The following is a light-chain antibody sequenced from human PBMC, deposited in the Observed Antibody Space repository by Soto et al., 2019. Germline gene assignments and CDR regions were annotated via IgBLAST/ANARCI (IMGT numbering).Light chain of an antibody. J-gene: IGLJ1*01. Sequence: QSALTQPASVSGSPGQSITISCTGTSSDVGAYEYVSWYQQHPGKAPKRIIYDVSDRPLGVSNRFSGSKFGNTASLAISGLQAEDEADYYCSSYTTSRPLGVFGTGTKLTVL. V-gene: IGLV2-14*03. CDR1: SSDVGAYEY. CDR2: DVS. CDR3: SSYTTSRPLGV.